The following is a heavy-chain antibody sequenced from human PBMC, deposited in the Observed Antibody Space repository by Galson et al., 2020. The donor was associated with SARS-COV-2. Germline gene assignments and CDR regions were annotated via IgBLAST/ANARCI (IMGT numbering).Heavy chain of an antibody. CDR3: ATDTMTTGHNAYEI. CDR2: ISGSGART. D-gene: IGHD4-17*01. CDR1: GLTFSNYA. V-gene: IGHV3-23*01. J-gene: IGHJ3*02. Sequence: TGGSLRLSCVVSGLTFSNYALTWVRQPQGKGLEWVSTISGSGARTYSADSVKGRFIISRDNSRNTLYLQMNSLRAEDTAIYYCATDTMTTGHNAYEIWGQGTRVTVAS.